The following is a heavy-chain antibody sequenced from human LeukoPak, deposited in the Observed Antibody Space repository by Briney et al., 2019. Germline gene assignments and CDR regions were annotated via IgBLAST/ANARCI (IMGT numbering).Heavy chain of an antibody. V-gene: IGHV4-59*04. J-gene: IGHJ4*02. Sequence: SETLSLTCTVSGGSISSYYWSWIRQTPGKGLEWLGYIYHSGSTYYNPSLKSRVVVSVDTSKNQLSLKMISVTAADTAVYYCVRDNTLSGSFFAWGQGTLVTVSS. CDR2: IYHSGST. CDR3: VRDNTLSGSFFA. D-gene: IGHD1-26*01. CDR1: GGSISSYY.